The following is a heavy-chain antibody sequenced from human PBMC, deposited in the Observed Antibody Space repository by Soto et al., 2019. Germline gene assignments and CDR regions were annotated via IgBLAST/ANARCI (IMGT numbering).Heavy chain of an antibody. J-gene: IGHJ6*02. CDR1: GGSMNNYY. V-gene: IGHV4-59*08. CDR2: INYDGYS. CDR3: ARHGFGPLHGLVDV. Sequence: QVQLQESGPGLVKPSETLSLTCTVSGGSMNNYYFSWFRQPPGKGLEWIGYINYDGYSAYNLSLKRRVTLSMDASKTQFSLMLESVTATDTDVYYCARHGFGPLHGLVDVWGPGTTLIVSS. D-gene: IGHD3-10*01.